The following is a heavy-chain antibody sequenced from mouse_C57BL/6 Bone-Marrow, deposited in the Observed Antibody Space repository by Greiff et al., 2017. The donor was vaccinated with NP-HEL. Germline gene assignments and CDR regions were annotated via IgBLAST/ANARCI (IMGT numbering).Heavy chain of an antibody. D-gene: IGHD1-1*01. V-gene: IGHV5-16*01. CDR3: ARVPYEDYFDY. CDR2: INYDGSST. CDR1: GFTFSDYY. Sequence: EVKVVESEGGLVQPGSSMKLSCTASGFTFSDYYMAWVRQVPEKGLEWVANINYDGSSTYYLDSLKSRFIISRDNAKNILYLQMSSLKSEDTATYYCARVPYEDYFDYWGQGTTLTVSS. J-gene: IGHJ2*01.